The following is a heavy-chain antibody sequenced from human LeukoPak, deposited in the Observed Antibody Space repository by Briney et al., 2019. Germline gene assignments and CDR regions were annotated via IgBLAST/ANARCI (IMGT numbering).Heavy chain of an antibody. CDR2: INHSGST. CDR3: ARAKRYSSSWYGDFDY. CDR1: GGSFSGYY. D-gene: IGHD6-13*01. J-gene: IGHJ4*02. Sequence: SETLSLTCAVYGGSFSGYYWSWIRQPPGKRLEWIGEINHSGSTNYSPSLKSRVTISVDTSKNQFSLKLSSVTAADTAVYYCARAKRYSSSWYGDFDYWGQGTLVTVSS. V-gene: IGHV4-34*01.